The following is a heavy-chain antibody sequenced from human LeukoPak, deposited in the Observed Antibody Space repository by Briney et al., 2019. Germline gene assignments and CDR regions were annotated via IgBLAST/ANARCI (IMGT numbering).Heavy chain of an antibody. CDR1: GGSISSRSFY. Sequence: PSETLSLTCTVSGGSISSRSFYWGWIRQAPGKELEWFGTIFYSGSTYYNPSLTSRVTMSAATSTTQFSLKLSSVTAADTAVYYCARQGYNSGQGWRNNWFDPGGQGSLVTVSS. CDR3: ARQGYNSGQGWRNNWFDP. D-gene: IGHD6-19*01. J-gene: IGHJ5*02. CDR2: IFYSGST. V-gene: IGHV4-39*01.